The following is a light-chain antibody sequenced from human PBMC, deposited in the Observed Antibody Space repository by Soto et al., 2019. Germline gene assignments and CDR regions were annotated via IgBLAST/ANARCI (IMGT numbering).Light chain of an antibody. Sequence: EIVMKQSPATLSVSPGERATLSCGASQSVSSNLACYQQKPDQPPSLLIYGASTRATGIPARFSGSGSGTDFTLTISSLQSEDFAVYYCQQYNNWPRTFGQGTKVEIK. J-gene: IGKJ1*01. CDR3: QQYNNWPRT. V-gene: IGKV3-15*01. CDR1: QSVSSN. CDR2: GAS.